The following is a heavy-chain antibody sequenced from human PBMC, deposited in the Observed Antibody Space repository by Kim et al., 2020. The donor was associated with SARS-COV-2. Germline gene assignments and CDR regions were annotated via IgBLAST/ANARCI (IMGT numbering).Heavy chain of an antibody. V-gene: IGHV4-61*01. CDR3: ARGYYGSGSYYISSVSGTEFDY. J-gene: IGHJ4*02. D-gene: IGHD3-10*01. CDR2: IYYSGST. Sequence: SETLSLTCTVSGGSVSSGSYYWSWIRQPPGKGLEWIGYIYYSGSTNYNPSLKSRVTISVDTSKNQFSLKLSSVTAADTAVYYCARGYYGSGSYYISSVSGTEFDYWGQGTLVTVSS. CDR1: GGSVSSGSYY.